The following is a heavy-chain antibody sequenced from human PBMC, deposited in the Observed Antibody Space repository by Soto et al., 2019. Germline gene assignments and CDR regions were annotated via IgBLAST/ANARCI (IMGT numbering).Heavy chain of an antibody. CDR3: ARRGAFYQPLDP. D-gene: IGHD2-2*01. Sequence: PSETLSLTCTVSGVSVSNGLYYWNWIRQSPGKGLEWIGYVYVGGSTNYNTSLKNRVTISIDTSKNQFSLKLKSVSAAETDVKKWARRGAFYQPLDPGGPGTRVTVSS. CDR2: VYVGGST. J-gene: IGHJ5*02. V-gene: IGHV4-61*01. CDR1: GVSVSNGLYY.